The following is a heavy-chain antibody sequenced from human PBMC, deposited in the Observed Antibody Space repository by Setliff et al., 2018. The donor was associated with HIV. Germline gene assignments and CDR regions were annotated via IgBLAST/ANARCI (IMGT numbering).Heavy chain of an antibody. CDR2: IYYSEST. J-gene: IGHJ4*02. CDR1: GGSISSNNYY. Sequence: SETLSLTCTVSGGSISSNNYYWGWIRQPPGKGLEWIGSIYYSESTSYNPSLKSRVTISVDTSKNQFSLKLTSVTATDTAVYYCARDRRDDYYLTAYFDSLGQGTLVTVSS. CDR3: ARDRRDDYYLTAYFDS. V-gene: IGHV4-39*07. D-gene: IGHD1-26*01.